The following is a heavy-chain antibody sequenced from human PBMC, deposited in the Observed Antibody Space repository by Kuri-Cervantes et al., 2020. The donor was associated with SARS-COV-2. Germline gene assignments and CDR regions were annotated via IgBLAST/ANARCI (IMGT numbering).Heavy chain of an antibody. J-gene: IGHJ3*02. Sequence: SQTLSLTCAISGDSVSSNSAAWNWIRQSPSRGLEWLGRTYYRSKWYNDYAVSVKSRITINPDTSKNQFSLKLSSVTAADTAVYYCARHDSSGYYYGYDAFDIWGQGTMVTVSS. CDR2: TYYRSKWYN. V-gene: IGHV6-1*01. D-gene: IGHD3-22*01. CDR3: ARHDSSGYYYGYDAFDI. CDR1: GDSVSSNSAA.